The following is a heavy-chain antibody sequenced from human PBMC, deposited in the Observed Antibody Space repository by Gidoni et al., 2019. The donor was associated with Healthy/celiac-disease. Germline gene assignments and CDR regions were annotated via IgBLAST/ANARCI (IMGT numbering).Heavy chain of an antibody. CDR3: ASTRVVVSPIDY. V-gene: IGHV3-74*01. CDR1: GFTFSSYW. Sequence: EVKLGESGGGLGQPGGSLIRSWAAPGFTFSSYWMHWVRQAPGKGLVWVSRINSDGSSTSYADSVKGRFTISRDNAKNTLYLQMNSLRAEDTAVYYCASTRVVVSPIDYWGQGTLVTVSS. CDR2: INSDGSST. J-gene: IGHJ4*02. D-gene: IGHD3-22*01.